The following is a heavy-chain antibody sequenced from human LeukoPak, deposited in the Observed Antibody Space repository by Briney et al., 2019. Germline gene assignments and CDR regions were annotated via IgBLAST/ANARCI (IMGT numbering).Heavy chain of an antibody. J-gene: IGHJ4*02. V-gene: IGHV3-53*01. CDR3: ARGGYCSSTSCSDV. D-gene: IGHD2-2*01. CDR2: IYSGGST. CDR1: GFTVSSNY. Sequence: PGGSLRLSCAASGFTVSSNYMSWVRQAPGKGLEWVSVIYSGGSTYYADSVKGRFTISRDNSKNTLYLQMNSLRAEDTAVYYCARGGYCSSTSCSDVWGQGTLATVSS.